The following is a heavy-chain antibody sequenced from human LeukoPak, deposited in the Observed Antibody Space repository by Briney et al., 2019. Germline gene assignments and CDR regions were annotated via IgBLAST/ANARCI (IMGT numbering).Heavy chain of an antibody. J-gene: IGHJ6*03. Sequence: GESLKISCKGSGYSFDDYWIGWVRQMPGKGLEWMGIIFPDDSDTRYSPSFQGHVTISVDKSISTAYLQWSSLKASDTAVYYCARHKYEYSNPLAGRYCYYHMDVWGKGATVTVSS. V-gene: IGHV5-51*01. CDR1: GYSFDDYW. CDR2: IFPDDSDT. CDR3: ARHKYEYSNPLAGRYCYYHMDV. D-gene: IGHD4-11*01.